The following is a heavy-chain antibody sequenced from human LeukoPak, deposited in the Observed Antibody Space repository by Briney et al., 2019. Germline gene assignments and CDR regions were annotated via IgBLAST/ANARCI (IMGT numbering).Heavy chain of an antibody. CDR1: GFTFTDNY. V-gene: IGHV3-11*01. D-gene: IGHD3-22*01. J-gene: IGHJ4*02. CDR3: ARERTYQYDSSGYFDY. CDR2: ISSSGSSI. Sequence: GGSLRLSCAASGFTFTDNYMGWIRQAPGKGLEWVSYISSSGSSIYYADSVKGRFTISRDNAKKSLYLQMNSLRAEDTAVYYCARERTYQYDSSGYFDYWGQGTLVTVSS.